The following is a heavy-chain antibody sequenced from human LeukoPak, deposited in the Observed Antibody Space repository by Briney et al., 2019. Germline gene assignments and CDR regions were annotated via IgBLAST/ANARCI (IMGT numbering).Heavy chain of an antibody. Sequence: GASVKLSCKTFGHTFNNYGITWVRQAPGQGLEWMGWISGYDGDTTFAQKFQGRVAMSTDTSTTTAYMEVRSLRSDDSAVYFCARGGRRSGYTESDYWGQGTLVTVSS. CDR2: ISGYDGDT. CDR3: ARGGRRSGYTESDY. V-gene: IGHV1-18*01. D-gene: IGHD2-2*02. CDR1: GHTFNNYG. J-gene: IGHJ4*02.